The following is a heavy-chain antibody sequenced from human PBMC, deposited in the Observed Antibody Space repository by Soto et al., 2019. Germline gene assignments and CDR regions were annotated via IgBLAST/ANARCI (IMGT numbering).Heavy chain of an antibody. V-gene: IGHV4-38-2*02. J-gene: IGHJ6*02. CDR1: GYSISSGYY. D-gene: IGHD3-10*01. Sequence: SETLSLTCAVSGYSISSGYYGGWIRQPPGKGLEWIGSIYHSGSTYYNPSLKSRVTISVDTSKNQFSLKLSSVTAADTAVYYCARDGGVWFGELYSYYYYGMDVWGQGTTVTVS. CDR3: ARDGGVWFGELYSYYYYGMDV. CDR2: IYHSGST.